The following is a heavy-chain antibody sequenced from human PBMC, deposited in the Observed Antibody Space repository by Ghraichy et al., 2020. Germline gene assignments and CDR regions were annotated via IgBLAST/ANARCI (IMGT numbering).Heavy chain of an antibody. Sequence: GSLRLSCTVSGGSISSYYWSWIRQPPGKGLEWIGYIYYSGSTNYNPSLKSRVTISVDTSKNQFSLKLSSVTAAETAVYYCARYYDDSSGSVHDDWGQGTLVTVSS. CDR2: IYYSGST. J-gene: IGHJ4*02. V-gene: IGHV4-59*01. CDR1: GGSISSYY. D-gene: IGHD3-22*01. CDR3: ARYYDDSSGSVHDD.